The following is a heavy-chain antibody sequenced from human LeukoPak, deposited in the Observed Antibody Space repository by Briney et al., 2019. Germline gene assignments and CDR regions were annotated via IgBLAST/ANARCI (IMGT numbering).Heavy chain of an antibody. Sequence: PGGSLRLSCAASGFTFSSYWMSWVRQAPGKGLEWVANIKQDGSEKYYVDSVKGRFTISRDNAKNSLYLQMNSLRAEDTAVYYCARDLLMITFGGVIVNIKDYFDYWGQGTLVTVSS. CDR3: ARDLLMITFGGVIVNIKDYFDY. J-gene: IGHJ4*02. V-gene: IGHV3-7*01. D-gene: IGHD3-16*02. CDR2: IKQDGSEK. CDR1: GFTFSSYW.